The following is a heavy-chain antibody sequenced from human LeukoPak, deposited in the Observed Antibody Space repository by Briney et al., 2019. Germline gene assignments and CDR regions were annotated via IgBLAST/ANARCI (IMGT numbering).Heavy chain of an antibody. Sequence: GGSLRLSCAASGFTFSSYSMNWVRQAPGKGLEWVSSISSSSSYIYYADSVKGRFTISRDNAKNSLYLQMNSLRAEDTAVYYCAGSIAAAVWFDPWGQGTLVTVSS. V-gene: IGHV3-21*01. CDR1: GFTFSSYS. D-gene: IGHD6-13*01. CDR2: ISSSSSYI. CDR3: AGSIAAAVWFDP. J-gene: IGHJ5*02.